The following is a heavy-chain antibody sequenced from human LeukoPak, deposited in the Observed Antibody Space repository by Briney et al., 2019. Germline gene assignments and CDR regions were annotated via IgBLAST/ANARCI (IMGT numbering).Heavy chain of an antibody. D-gene: IGHD2-2*01. CDR1: GLTFSNAW. Sequence: PGGSLRLSCAASGLTFSNAWMSWVRQAPGKGLEWVGRIKSKTDGGTTDYAAPVKGRFTISRDDSKNTLYLQMNSLKTEDTAVYYCTARYCRSTSCYGEYFQRWGQGTLVTVSS. CDR2: IKSKTDGGTT. V-gene: IGHV3-15*01. J-gene: IGHJ1*01. CDR3: TARYCRSTSCYGEYFQR.